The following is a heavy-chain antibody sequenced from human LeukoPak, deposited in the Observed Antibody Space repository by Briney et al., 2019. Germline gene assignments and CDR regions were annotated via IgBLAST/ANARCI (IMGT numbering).Heavy chain of an antibody. D-gene: IGHD6-19*01. CDR1: GFTFSSYA. CDR3: AKTMAVAAYFDY. V-gene: IGHV3-23*01. CDR2: ISGSGGST. Sequence: PAGSLRLSCAASGFTFSSYAMSWVRQAPGKGLEWVSAISGSGGSTYYADSVKGRFTISRDNSKNTLYLQMSSLRAEDTAVYYCAKTMAVAAYFDYWGQGTLVTVSS. J-gene: IGHJ4*02.